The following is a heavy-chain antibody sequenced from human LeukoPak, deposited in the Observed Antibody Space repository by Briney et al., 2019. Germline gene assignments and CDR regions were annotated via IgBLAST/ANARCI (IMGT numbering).Heavy chain of an antibody. CDR1: GYTFTRSG. CDR3: ARDSAYGGNSGRDLDP. CDR2: ISAYNGNP. V-gene: IGHV1-18*01. D-gene: IGHD4-23*01. Sequence: ASVKVSCKASGYTFTRSGISWVRQAPGQGLEWMGWISAYNGNPIYAQKFQGRVTMTTDTSTSTAYMELRSLKSDDTAVYYCARDSAYGGNSGRDLDPWGQGTLVTVSS. J-gene: IGHJ5*02.